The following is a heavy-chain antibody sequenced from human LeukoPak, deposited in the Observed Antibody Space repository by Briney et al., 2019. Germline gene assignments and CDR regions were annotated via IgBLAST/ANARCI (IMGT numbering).Heavy chain of an antibody. CDR3: ASSDSSGYYNPFDY. Sequence: SETLSLTCTVSGYSISSGYYWGWIRQPPGKGLEWIGSIYHSGSTYYNPSLKSRVTISVDTSKNQFSLKLSSVTAADTAVYYCASSDSSGYYNPFDYWGQGTLVTVSS. J-gene: IGHJ4*02. CDR1: GYSISSGYY. D-gene: IGHD3-22*01. CDR2: IYHSGST. V-gene: IGHV4-38-2*02.